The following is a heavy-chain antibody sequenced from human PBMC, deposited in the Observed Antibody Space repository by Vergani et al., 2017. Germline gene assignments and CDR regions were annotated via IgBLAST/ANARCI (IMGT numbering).Heavy chain of an antibody. D-gene: IGHD3-22*01. Sequence: EVQLVQSGAEVKKPGESLKISCQISGYSFTNYWIGCVRQMPGKGLEWMGIIHPADSDTRDSPSFQGQVTISVDKSISTAYLQRSSLRASDSAMYYCARLYGHDSSGSKYFDYWGQGTLVTVSS. J-gene: IGHJ4*02. CDR3: ARLYGHDSSGSKYFDY. CDR1: GYSFTNYW. V-gene: IGHV5-51*01. CDR2: IHPADSDT.